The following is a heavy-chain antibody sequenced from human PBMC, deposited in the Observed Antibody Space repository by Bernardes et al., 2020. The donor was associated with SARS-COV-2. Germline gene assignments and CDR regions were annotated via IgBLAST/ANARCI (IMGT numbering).Heavy chain of an antibody. Sequence: GGSLRLSCADSGFVFSDYCMTWVRQAPGKGLEWVANIKRDGSETYYVDSVKGRFTISRDNAKNLVFLQMNSLRAGDTAVFYCARSAGMDVWGQGTMVTVSS. CDR3: ARSAGMDV. CDR2: IKRDGSET. J-gene: IGHJ6*02. CDR1: GFVFSDYC. V-gene: IGHV3-7*03.